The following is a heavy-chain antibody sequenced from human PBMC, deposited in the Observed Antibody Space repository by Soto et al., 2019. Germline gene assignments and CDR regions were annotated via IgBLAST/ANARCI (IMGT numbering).Heavy chain of an antibody. V-gene: IGHV3-74*01. J-gene: IGHJ4*02. Sequence: GGSLRLSCAASGFTFSSYWMHWVRQAPGKGLVWVSRINSDGSSTSYADSVKGRFTISRGNAKNTLYLQMNSLRAEDTAVYYCARDPGEPSFDYWGQGTLVTVSS. CDR1: GFTFSSYW. CDR3: ARDPGEPSFDY. CDR2: INSDGSST.